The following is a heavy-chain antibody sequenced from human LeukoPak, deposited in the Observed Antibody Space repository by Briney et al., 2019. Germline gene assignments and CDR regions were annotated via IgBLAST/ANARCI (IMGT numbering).Heavy chain of an antibody. Sequence: SETPSLTCTVSGGSISSYYWSWIRQPPGKGLEWIGYIYYSGSTNYNPSLKSRVTISVDTSKNQFSLKLSSVTAADTAVYYCARDFAYLYYDSSGYYYSDYWGQGTLVTVSS. CDR2: IYYSGST. CDR3: ARDFAYLYYDSSGYYYSDY. V-gene: IGHV4-59*12. D-gene: IGHD3-22*01. J-gene: IGHJ4*02. CDR1: GGSISSYY.